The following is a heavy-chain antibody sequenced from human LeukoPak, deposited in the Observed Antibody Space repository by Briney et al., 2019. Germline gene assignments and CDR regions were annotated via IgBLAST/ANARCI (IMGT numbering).Heavy chain of an antibody. D-gene: IGHD3-10*01. CDR2: IIPILGTA. J-gene: IGHJ4*02. V-gene: IGHV1-69*11. CDR1: GGTFSSYA. Sequence: ASVKVSCKASGGTFSSYAISWVRQAPGQGLEWMGRIIPILGTANYAQKFQGRVTITTDESTSTAYMELSSLRSEDTAVYYCASSSRVRGVHFDYWGQGTLVTVSS. CDR3: ASSSRVRGVHFDY.